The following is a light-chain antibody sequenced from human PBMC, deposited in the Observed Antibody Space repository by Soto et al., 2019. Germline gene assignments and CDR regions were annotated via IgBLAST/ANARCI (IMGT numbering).Light chain of an antibody. CDR3: QQYNSYWT. Sequence: LTQSPCTLSLSPGDTATVSCRASQSVSNNYLAWYQQQAGQAPRLLMYAASKRGSGIPARFSGSGSGKEFTPTISSLHADDFATYYRQQYNSYWTFGQGTKVDI. CDR2: AAS. CDR1: QSVSNNY. V-gene: IGKV3-20*01. J-gene: IGKJ1*01.